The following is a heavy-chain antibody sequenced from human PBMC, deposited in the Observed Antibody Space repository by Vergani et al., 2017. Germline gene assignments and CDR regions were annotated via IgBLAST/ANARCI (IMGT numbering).Heavy chain of an antibody. J-gene: IGHJ4*02. CDR2: ICHTEDT. CDR3: ARDLGRSTSPGIDY. D-gene: IGHD2-2*01. V-gene: IGHV4-4*03. Sequence: QVQLQESGPGLVKPPGTLSLTCAVSGDSISSNNCWTWVRQPPGKGLEWIGEICHTEDTKYSPSLKSRVTVPVDTSKNQFSLKLSSVTAADTAVYYCARDLGRSTSPGIDYWGQGTLVTVSS. CDR1: GDSISSNNC.